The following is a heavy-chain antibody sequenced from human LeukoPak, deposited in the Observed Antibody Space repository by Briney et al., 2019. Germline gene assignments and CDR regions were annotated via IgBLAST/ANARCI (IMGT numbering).Heavy chain of an antibody. CDR2: ISSSSSTI. J-gene: IGHJ4*02. V-gene: IGHV3-48*01. CDR3: AREVSSSWYVDSSGWYPFDY. D-gene: IGHD6-13*01. Sequence: PGGSLRLSCAASGFTFSSYSMNWVRQAPGKGLEWVSYISSSSSTIYYADSVKGRFTISRDNAKNSLYLQMNSLRAEDTAVYYCAREVSSSWYVDSSGWYPFDYWGQGTLVTVSS. CDR1: GFTFSSYS.